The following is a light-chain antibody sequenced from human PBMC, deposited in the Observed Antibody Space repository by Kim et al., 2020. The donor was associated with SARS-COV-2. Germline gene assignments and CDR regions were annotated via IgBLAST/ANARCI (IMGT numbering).Light chain of an antibody. Sequence: QSALTRPASVSGSPGQSITISCTGTSSDVGSYNLVSWYQQHPGKAPKLMIYEVSKRPSGVSNRFSGSKSGNTASLTISGLQAEDEADYYCCSYAGSSAFVVVFGGGTQLTVL. CDR3: CSYAGSSAFVVV. V-gene: IGLV2-23*02. J-gene: IGLJ2*01. CDR1: SSDVGSYNL. CDR2: EVS.